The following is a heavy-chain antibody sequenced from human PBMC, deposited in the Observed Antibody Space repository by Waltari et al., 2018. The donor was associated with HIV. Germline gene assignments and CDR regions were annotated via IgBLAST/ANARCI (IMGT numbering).Heavy chain of an antibody. CDR3: ASARETMGVDFAF. J-gene: IGHJ4*02. D-gene: IGHD3-16*01. V-gene: IGHV1-69*08. CDR2: IIPMSATS. CDR1: GGAFISYS. Sequence: QVQLVQSGPEVRKPGSSVKVSCQASGGAFISYSINWVRQAPGQGLEWVGRIIPMSATSNKAQKFQGRVTITADPSTSTAYMELTSLRSEDTAVYYCASARETMGVDFAFWGQGTLVNVSS.